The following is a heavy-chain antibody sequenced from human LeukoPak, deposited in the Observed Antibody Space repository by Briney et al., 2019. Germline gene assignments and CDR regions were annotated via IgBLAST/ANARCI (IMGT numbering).Heavy chain of an antibody. D-gene: IGHD2-2*01. J-gene: IGHJ5*02. V-gene: IGHV4-59*01. CDR1: GGSISSYY. Sequence: PSETLSLTCTVSGGSISSYYWSWIRQPPGKGLEWIGYIYYSGNTNYNPSLKSRVTMSVDTSKNQFSLKLSSVTAAATAVYYCARDLGYCSSTSCYNWFGPWGQGSLVTVSS. CDR3: ARDLGYCSSTSCYNWFGP. CDR2: IYYSGNT.